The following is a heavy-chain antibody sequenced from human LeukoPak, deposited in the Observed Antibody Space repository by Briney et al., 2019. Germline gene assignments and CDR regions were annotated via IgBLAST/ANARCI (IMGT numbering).Heavy chain of an antibody. Sequence: PGGSLRLSCAASGFTFSSYGMHWVRQAPGKGLEWVAVIWYDGSNKYYADSVKGRFTISRDNSKYTLYLQMNSLRAEDTAVYYCASGDRDLNYWGQGTLVTVSS. J-gene: IGHJ4*02. CDR1: GFTFSSYG. CDR3: ASGDRDLNY. V-gene: IGHV3-33*01. CDR2: IWYDGSNK. D-gene: IGHD5-24*01.